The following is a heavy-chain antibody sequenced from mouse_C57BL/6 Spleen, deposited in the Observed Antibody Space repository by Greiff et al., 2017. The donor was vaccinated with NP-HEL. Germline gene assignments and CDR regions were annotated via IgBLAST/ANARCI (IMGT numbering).Heavy chain of an antibody. Sequence: QVQLQQSGPGLVAPSQSLSITCTVSGFSLTSYGVHWVRQPPGKGLEWLVVIWSDGSTTYNSALKSRLSISKDNSKSQVFLKMNSLQTDDTAMYYCARHYYGSSDYYAMDYWGQGTSVTVSS. J-gene: IGHJ4*01. D-gene: IGHD1-1*01. CDR3: ARHYYGSSDYYAMDY. CDR2: IWSDGST. V-gene: IGHV2-6-1*01. CDR1: GFSLTSYG.